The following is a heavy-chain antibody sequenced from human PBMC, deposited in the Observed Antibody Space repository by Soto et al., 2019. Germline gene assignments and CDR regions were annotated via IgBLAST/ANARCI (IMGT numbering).Heavy chain of an antibody. CDR3: ARRSSGYHLEY. J-gene: IGHJ4*02. CDR2: IISNGGST. D-gene: IGHD3-22*01. V-gene: IGHV3-64*01. CDR1: GFIFSSYA. Sequence: EVQLVESGGGLVQPGGSLRLSCAASGFIFSSYAVHWVRQAPGKGLEYVSVIISNGGSTYYANSVKGRFTISRDNSKNTLYLQMGSLSAGDMAVYYCARRSSGYHLEYWGQGTLVTVSS.